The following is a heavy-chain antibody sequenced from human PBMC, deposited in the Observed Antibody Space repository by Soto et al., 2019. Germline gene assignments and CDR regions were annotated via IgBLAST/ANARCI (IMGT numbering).Heavy chain of an antibody. CDR2: IYYSGST. CDR3: ARRRGHSWFDP. J-gene: IGHJ5*02. V-gene: IGHV4-39*01. Sequence: SETLSLTCTVSGGSISISSYYWGCIRQPPGKGLEWIGSIYYSGSTYYNPSLKSRVTISVDTSKNQFSLKLSSVTAADTAVYYCARRRGHSWFDPWGQGTLVTVSS. D-gene: IGHD6-25*01. CDR1: GGSISISSYY.